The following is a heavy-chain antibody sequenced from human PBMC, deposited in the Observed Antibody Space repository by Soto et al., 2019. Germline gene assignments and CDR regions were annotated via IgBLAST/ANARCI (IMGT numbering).Heavy chain of an antibody. CDR2: ISGSGGST. D-gene: IGHD3-22*01. Sequence: GGSLTLSSAASGFTFSSYAMSCVRQAPGKGLEWVSAISGSGGSTYYADSAKGRFTISRDNSKNTLYLQMNSLRAEDTAVYYCAKDPYDSSDFYDYWGKGTLVTVSS. V-gene: IGHV3-23*01. CDR1: GFTFSSYA. CDR3: AKDPYDSSDFYDY. J-gene: IGHJ4*02.